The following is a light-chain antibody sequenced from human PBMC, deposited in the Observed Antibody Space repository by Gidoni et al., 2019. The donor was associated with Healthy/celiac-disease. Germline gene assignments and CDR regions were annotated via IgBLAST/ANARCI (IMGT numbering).Light chain of an antibody. J-gene: IGKJ2*01. CDR1: KSVSRNY. V-gene: IGKV3-20*01. Sequence: DIVLTQSPGPLSLAPGENATLSCKASKSVSRNYLLWYQQTPGQAPRLLIFGASSRATGIPDRFSGSGSGTDFTLTISSLEPEDFAVYYCQQYGSSPYTFGQGTKVEIK. CDR3: QQYGSSPYT. CDR2: GAS.